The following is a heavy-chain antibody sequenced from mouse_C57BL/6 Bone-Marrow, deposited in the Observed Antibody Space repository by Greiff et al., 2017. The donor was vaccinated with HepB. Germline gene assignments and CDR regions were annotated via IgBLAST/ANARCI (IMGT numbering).Heavy chain of an antibody. CDR3: ASPRYYYGSSHYWYFDV. V-gene: IGHV3-6*01. CDR1: GYSITSGYY. Sequence: EVQLQQSGPGLVKPSQSLSLTCSVTGYSITSGYYWNWIRQFPGNKLEWMGYISYDGSNNYNPSLKNRISITRDTSKNQFFLKLNSVTTEDTATYYCASPRYYYGSSHYWYFDVWGTGTTVTVSS. D-gene: IGHD1-1*01. J-gene: IGHJ1*03. CDR2: ISYDGSN.